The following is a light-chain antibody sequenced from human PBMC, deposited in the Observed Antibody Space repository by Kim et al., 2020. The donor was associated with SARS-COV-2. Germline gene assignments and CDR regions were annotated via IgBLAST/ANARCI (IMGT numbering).Light chain of an antibody. CDR3: QQYSTSPLT. CDR1: QIVTSHY. Sequence: SPGERVTRSCSASQIVTSHYLAWYQQKAGQAPRLLIYDAFDRATGIPDRVSASGSGTDFTLTISRLEPEEFAVYYCQQYSTSPLTFGQGTKVDIK. CDR2: DAF. V-gene: IGKV3-20*01. J-gene: IGKJ1*01.